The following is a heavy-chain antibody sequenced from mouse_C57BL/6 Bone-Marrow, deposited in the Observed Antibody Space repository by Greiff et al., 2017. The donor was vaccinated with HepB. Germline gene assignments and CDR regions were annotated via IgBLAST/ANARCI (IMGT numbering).Heavy chain of an antibody. CDR1: GYTFTSYW. D-gene: IGHD2-10*01. CDR2: INPSSGYT. CDR3: ARLLLPLYAMDY. V-gene: IGHV1-7*01. J-gene: IGHJ4*01. Sequence: VQLQQSGAELAKPGASVKLSCKASGYTFTSYWMHWVKQRPGQGLEWIGYINPSSGYTKYNQKFKDKATLTADISSSTAYMQLSSLTYEDSAVYYCARLLLPLYAMDYWGQGTSVTVSS.